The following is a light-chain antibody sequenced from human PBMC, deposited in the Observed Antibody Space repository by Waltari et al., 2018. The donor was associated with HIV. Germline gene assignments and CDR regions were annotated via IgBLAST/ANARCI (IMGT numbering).Light chain of an antibody. CDR3: QQTYSTPTT. J-gene: IGKJ2*01. CDR1: QGINKY. Sequence: DIQMTQSPSSLSASVGDRVTIACRASQGINKYLNWYRQKPGKAPELLIYAASNLQSGVPSRFSASGSETDFTLTISSLQPEDFATYYCQQTYSTPTTFGQGTKLE. V-gene: IGKV1-39*01. CDR2: AAS.